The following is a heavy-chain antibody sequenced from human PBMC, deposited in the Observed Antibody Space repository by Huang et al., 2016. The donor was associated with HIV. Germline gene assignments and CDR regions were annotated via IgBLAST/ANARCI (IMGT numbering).Heavy chain of an antibody. CDR2: ISWNSGSI. Sequence: EVQLVESGGGLVQPGRSLRLSCAASGFTFGDYAMDWVRQGPGKGLEGVSGISWNSGSIGYADSVKGRFTISRDNAKNSLYLQMNSLRAEDMALYYCAKDRGYSYGEGFDYWGQGTLVTVSS. V-gene: IGHV3-9*03. CDR3: AKDRGYSYGEGFDY. CDR1: GFTFGDYA. D-gene: IGHD5-18*01. J-gene: IGHJ4*02.